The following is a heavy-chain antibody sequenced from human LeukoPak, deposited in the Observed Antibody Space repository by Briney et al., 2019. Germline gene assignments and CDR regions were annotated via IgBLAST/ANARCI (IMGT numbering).Heavy chain of an antibody. D-gene: IGHD3-10*01. CDR1: GYSISSGYY. CDR2: IYHSGST. J-gene: IGHJ5*02. Sequence: SETLSLTCTVSGYSISSGYYWGWIRQPPGKGLEWIGSIYHSGSTYYNPSLQSRVTISVDTSKNQFSLKLSSVTAADTAVYYCARLGSGSYFRFDPWGQGTLVTVSS. V-gene: IGHV4-38-2*02. CDR3: ARLGSGSYFRFDP.